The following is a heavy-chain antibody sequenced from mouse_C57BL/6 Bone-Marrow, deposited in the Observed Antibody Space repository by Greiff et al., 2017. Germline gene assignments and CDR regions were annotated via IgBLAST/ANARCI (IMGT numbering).Heavy chain of an antibody. D-gene: IGHD2-4*01. CDR3: ARAGYDYDWFAY. CDR1: GYTFTDYN. CDR2: INPNNGGT. V-gene: IGHV1-18*01. J-gene: IGHJ3*01. Sequence: VQLQQSGPELVKPGASVKIPCKASGYTFTDYNMDWVKQSHGKSLEWIGDINPNNGGTIYNQKFKGKATLTVDKSSSTAYMELRRLTSEDTAVYYCARAGYDYDWFAYWGQGTLVTVSA.